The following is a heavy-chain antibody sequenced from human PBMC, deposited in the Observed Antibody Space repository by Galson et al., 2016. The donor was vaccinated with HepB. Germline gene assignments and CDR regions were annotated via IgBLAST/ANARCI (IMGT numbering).Heavy chain of an antibody. D-gene: IGHD3-3*01. CDR2: ISGSGGST. CDR3: AKVDPDDDFWSGYTVHYYFDY. CDR1: GFSFSSYS. Sequence: SLRLSCAASGFSFSSYSMNWVRQAPGKGLEWVSGISGSGGSTYYADSVKGRFTISRDNSKNTLYLQMNSLRAEDTAVYYCAKVDPDDDFWSGYTVHYYFDYWGQGTLVTVSS. J-gene: IGHJ4*02. V-gene: IGHV3-23*01.